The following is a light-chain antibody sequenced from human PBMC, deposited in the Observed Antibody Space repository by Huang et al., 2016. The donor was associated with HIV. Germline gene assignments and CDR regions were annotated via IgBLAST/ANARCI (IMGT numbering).Light chain of an antibody. J-gene: IGKJ4*01. CDR2: SSS. CDR3: QQTYTIPLT. Sequence: DIQMTQSPSSLSASVGDRVTITCRASQTISSYFSWYQQKPGKAPKLLIYSSSSLRSGVPSRFSGSGAGTDFTLTISILQREDFATYYCQQTYTIPLTFGGGTKVEVK. V-gene: IGKV1-39*01. CDR1: QTISSY.